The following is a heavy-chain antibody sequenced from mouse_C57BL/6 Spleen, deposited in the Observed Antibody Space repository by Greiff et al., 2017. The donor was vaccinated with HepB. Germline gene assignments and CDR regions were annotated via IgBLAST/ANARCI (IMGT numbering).Heavy chain of an antibody. D-gene: IGHD1-1*01. CDR3: ARRHYGSSYDYYAMDY. V-gene: IGHV14-3*01. CDR2: IDPANGNT. J-gene: IGHJ4*01. Sequence: EVQLQQSVAELVRPGASVKLSCTASGFNIKNTYMHWVKQRPEQGLEWIGRIDPANGNTKYAPKFQGKATITADTSSNTAYLQLSSLTSEDTAIYYCARRHYGSSYDYYAMDYWGQGTSVTVSS. CDR1: GFNIKNTY.